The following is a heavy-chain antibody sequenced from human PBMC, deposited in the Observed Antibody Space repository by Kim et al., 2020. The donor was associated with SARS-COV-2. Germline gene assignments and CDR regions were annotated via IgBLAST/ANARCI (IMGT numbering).Heavy chain of an antibody. J-gene: IGHJ4*02. V-gene: IGHV3-11*06. D-gene: IGHD7-27*01. Sequence: GGSLRLSCAASGFTFSDYYMSWIRQAPGKGLEWVSYISGSGSKTNHANSVKGRFTISRDNSKNSLYLQMNSLRAEDTAVYYCARTNGDKGLDYWGQGTLGTVSS. CDR3: ARTNGDKGLDY. CDR1: GFTFSDYY. CDR2: ISGSGSKT.